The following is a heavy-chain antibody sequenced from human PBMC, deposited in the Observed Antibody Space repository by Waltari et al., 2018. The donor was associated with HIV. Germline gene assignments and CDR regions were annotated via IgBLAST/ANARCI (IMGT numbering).Heavy chain of an antibody. Sequence: QLQLVQSGAEVKKPGASVKVSCKTSGFTFTGHYIHWLRQAPGQGLEWMGWIDPDTGGTKYAQKFQGRVTMTRDTSISTAYMELNGLTSDDTAVFYCARDTHWLAYLFDSWGQGTLITVSS. D-gene: IGHD6-19*01. J-gene: IGHJ4*02. V-gene: IGHV1-2*02. CDR1: GFTFTGHY. CDR2: IDPDTGGT. CDR3: ARDTHWLAYLFDS.